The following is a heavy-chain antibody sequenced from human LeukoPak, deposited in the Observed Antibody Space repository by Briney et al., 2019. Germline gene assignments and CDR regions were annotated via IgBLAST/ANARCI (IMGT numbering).Heavy chain of an antibody. CDR1: GGSISSSSYY. D-gene: IGHD6-13*01. J-gene: IGHJ5*02. CDR2: IYHSGST. Sequence: PSETLSLTCTVSGGSISSSSYYWGWIRQPPGKGLEWIGSIYHSGSTYYNPSLKSRVTISVDTSKNQFSLKLSSVTAADTAVYYWARGGSSWYAVWFDPWGQGTLVTVSS. V-gene: IGHV4-39*07. CDR3: ARGGSSWYAVWFDP.